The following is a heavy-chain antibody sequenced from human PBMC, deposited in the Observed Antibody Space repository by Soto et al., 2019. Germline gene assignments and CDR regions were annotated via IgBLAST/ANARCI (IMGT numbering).Heavy chain of an antibody. CDR1: GFTFSSYT. CDR3: ARLGYGDSESD. J-gene: IGHJ4*02. CDR2: ISAYNGNT. Sequence: EASVKVSCKASGFTFSSYTISWVRQAPGQGLEWMGWISAYNGNTFHAQKLQGRVTMTTDTSTSTAYMELRSLRSDDTAVYYCARLGYGDSESDWGQGTLVTVSS. V-gene: IGHV1-18*01. D-gene: IGHD4-17*01.